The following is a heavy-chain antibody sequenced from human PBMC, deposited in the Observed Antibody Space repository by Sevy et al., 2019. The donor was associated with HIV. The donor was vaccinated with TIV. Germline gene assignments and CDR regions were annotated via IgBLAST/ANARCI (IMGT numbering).Heavy chain of an antibody. CDR2: FIPMFDTT. CDR1: GGTFINYA. J-gene: IGHJ6*02. Sequence: ASVKVSCKASGGTFINYAVTWVRQAPGQGLEWMGGFIPMFDTTNSAQKFQGRVTLTADGSTSTAYMELSSPRSEDTAVYYCASSYFDSSGYSPFFYYGMDVWGQGTTVTVSS. V-gene: IGHV1-69*13. CDR3: ASSYFDSSGYSPFFYYGMDV. D-gene: IGHD3-22*01.